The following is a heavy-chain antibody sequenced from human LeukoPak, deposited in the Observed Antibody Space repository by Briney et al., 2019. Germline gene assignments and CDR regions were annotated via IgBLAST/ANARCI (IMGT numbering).Heavy chain of an antibody. CDR1: GVFLSVYY. CDR2: ISYSGGA. CDR3: VRGERLGGDY. D-gene: IGHD3-10*01. J-gene: IGHJ4*01. V-gene: IGHV4-59*01. Sequence: PSETLSLTCSVSGVFLSVYYWSWIRKSPGKGLEWIGYISYSGGANYNPSLKSRVTISLDTPKNQFSLQLRSVSAADTAIYYCVRGERLGGDYWGHGTLVTVSS.